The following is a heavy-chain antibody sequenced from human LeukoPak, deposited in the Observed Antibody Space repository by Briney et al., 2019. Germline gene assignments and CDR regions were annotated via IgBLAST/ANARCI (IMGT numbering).Heavy chain of an antibody. V-gene: IGHV3-30-3*01. J-gene: IGHJ4*02. D-gene: IGHD6-19*01. CDR1: GFTFSSYA. CDR2: ISYDGSNK. Sequence: PGRSLRLSCAASGFTFSSYAMHWVRQAPGKGLEWVAVISYDGSNKYYADSVKGRFTISRDNSKNTLYLQMNSLRAEDTAVYYCARVYKPGWYDTPGPEIFLDYWGQGTLVTVSS. CDR3: ARVYKPGWYDTPGPEIFLDY.